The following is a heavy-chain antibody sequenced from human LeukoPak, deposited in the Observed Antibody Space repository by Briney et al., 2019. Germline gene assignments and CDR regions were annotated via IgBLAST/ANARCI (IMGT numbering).Heavy chain of an antibody. CDR2: ISGSGGST. D-gene: IGHD1-26*01. Sequence: PGGSLRLSCVASGFTFSSYAMSWVRQAPGKGLEWVSAISGSGGSTYYADSVKGRFTISRDNSKNTLYLQMNSLRAEDTAAYYCAKAGSIRFDYWGQGTLVTVSS. CDR3: AKAGSIRFDY. J-gene: IGHJ4*02. V-gene: IGHV3-23*01. CDR1: GFTFSSYA.